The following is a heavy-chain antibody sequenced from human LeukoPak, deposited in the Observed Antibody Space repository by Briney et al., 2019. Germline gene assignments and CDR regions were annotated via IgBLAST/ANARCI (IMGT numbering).Heavy chain of an antibody. D-gene: IGHD3-22*01. CDR1: GFTFSSYA. CDR3: AKDLLYYYDSSGRGAFDI. V-gene: IGHV3-23*01. CDR2: ISSSGAGT. Sequence: GGSLRLSCAASGFTFSSYAMSWVRQAPGKGLEWVSSISSSGAGTYYADSAKGRFTISRDNSKNTLHLQMNSQRAEDTAVYYCAKDLLYYYDSSGRGAFDIWGQGTMVTVSS. J-gene: IGHJ3*02.